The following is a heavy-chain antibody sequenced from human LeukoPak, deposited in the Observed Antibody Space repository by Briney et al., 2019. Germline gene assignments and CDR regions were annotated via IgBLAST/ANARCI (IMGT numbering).Heavy chain of an antibody. J-gene: IGHJ6*03. V-gene: IGHV4-34*01. CDR3: AREDSGSYYNYYYFYMDV. CDR2: INHTGST. CDR1: GGSFSSYY. Sequence: PSETLSLTCAVYGGSFSSYYWSWIRQPPGKGLEWIGEINHTGSTKYNPSLKSRVTLSVDTSKTQFSLRLSSVTAADTAVYYCAREDSGSYYNYYYFYMDVWGKGTTVTISS. D-gene: IGHD3-10*01.